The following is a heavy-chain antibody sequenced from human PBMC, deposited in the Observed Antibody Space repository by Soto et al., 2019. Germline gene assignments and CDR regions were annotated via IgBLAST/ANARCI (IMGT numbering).Heavy chain of an antibody. J-gene: IGHJ4*02. CDR1: AYTFTSYC. D-gene: IGHD1-26*01. V-gene: IGHV1-18*01. Sequence: ASVKVSCKASAYTFTSYCSSWVRQAPGQGLEWMGWISGYNGNTKYAQKLQGRVTMTTDTSTSTAYMELRSLRSDDTAVYYCARDLGGQIVDYWGQGTLVTVSS. CDR3: ARDLGGQIVDY. CDR2: ISGYNGNT.